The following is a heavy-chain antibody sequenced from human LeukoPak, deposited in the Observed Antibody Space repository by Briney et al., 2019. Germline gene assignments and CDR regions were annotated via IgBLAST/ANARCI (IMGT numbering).Heavy chain of an antibody. D-gene: IGHD3-3*01. Sequence: KPSETLSLTCTVSGGSINSNNYYWGWIRQPPGKGLEWIGSIYFSGSAYYNPSLKSRVTISVDTSKNQFSLRLSSVTAADTAVYYCQSRYLEWLLEYWGQGTLVTVSS. CDR1: GGSINSNNYY. J-gene: IGHJ4*02. CDR2: IYFSGSA. CDR3: QSRYLEWLLEY. V-gene: IGHV4-39*01.